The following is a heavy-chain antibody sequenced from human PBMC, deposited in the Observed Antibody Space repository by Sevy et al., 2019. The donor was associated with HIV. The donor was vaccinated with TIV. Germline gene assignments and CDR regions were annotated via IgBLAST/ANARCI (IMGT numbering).Heavy chain of an antibody. J-gene: IGHJ4*02. CDR3: AGGDGTGRCFDY. Sequence: ASVKVSCKASGYTFTNYYIHWVRQAPGQGLEWMGVINPSGGSTSYAQKFQGRVTMTRDTSTRTVYMELGSLRSEDTAVYYCAGGDGTGRCFDYWGQGTLVTVSS. CDR2: INPSGGST. D-gene: IGHD6-13*01. V-gene: IGHV1-46*03. CDR1: GYTFTNYY.